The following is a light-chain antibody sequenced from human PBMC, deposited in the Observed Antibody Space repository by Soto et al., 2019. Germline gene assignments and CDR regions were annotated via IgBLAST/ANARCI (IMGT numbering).Light chain of an antibody. Sequence: DVELTQSPPTLSASVGDRVTITCRASQTISTWMAWYQQKPGKAPKLLVYDASTLQSGVASRFSGSGAVTDFTLTISSLQPEDFATYSCLQNPNYPSTFGQGTKLDIK. J-gene: IGKJ1*01. V-gene: IGKV1-5*01. CDR2: DAS. CDR1: QTISTW. CDR3: LQNPNYPST.